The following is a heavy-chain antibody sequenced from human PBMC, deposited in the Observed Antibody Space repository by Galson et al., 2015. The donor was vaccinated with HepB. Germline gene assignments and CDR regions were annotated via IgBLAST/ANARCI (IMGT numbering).Heavy chain of an antibody. CDR3: ARGTITVDPLDY. V-gene: IGHV1-69*04. Sequence: ANYAPKFQGRVTISADKSTSTSYMELTGLRSEDTAIYFCARGTITVDPLDYWGQGTLVTVSS. CDR2: A. J-gene: IGHJ4*02. D-gene: IGHD4/OR15-4a*01.